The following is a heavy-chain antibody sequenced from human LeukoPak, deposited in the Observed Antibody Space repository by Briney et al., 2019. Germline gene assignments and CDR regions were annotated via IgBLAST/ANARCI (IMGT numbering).Heavy chain of an antibody. Sequence: PSETLSLTCAVYGGSFSGYYWSWIRQPPGKGLEWIGEINHSGSTNYNPSLKSRVTISVDTSKNQFSLKLSSVTAADTAVYYCARGWGRYCSGGSCWTSWGQGTLVTVSS. CDR2: INHSGST. CDR1: GGSFSGYY. J-gene: IGHJ5*02. D-gene: IGHD2-15*01. CDR3: ARGWGRYCSGGSCWTS. V-gene: IGHV4-34*01.